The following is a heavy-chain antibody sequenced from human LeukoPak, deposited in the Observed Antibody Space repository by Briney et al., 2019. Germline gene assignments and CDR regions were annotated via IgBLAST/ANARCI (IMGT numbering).Heavy chain of an antibody. CDR2: INPNSGGT. CDR1: GYTLTGYY. J-gene: IGHJ3*02. CDR3: ARSRMDTAMVANDAFDI. D-gene: IGHD5-18*01. V-gene: IGHV1-2*06. Sequence: ASVKVSCKASGYTLTGYYMHWVRQAPGQGLEWMGRINPNSGGTNYAQKFQGRVTMTRDTSISTAYMELSRLRSDDTAVYYCARSRMDTAMVANDAFDIWGQGTMVTVSS.